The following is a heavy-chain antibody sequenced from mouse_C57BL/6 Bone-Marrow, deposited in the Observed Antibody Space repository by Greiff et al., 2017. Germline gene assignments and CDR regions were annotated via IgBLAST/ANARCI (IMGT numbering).Heavy chain of an antibody. CDR2: IYPGDGDT. Sequence: QVQLQQSGPELVKPGASVKISCKASGYAFSSSWMNWVKQRPGKGLEWIGRIYPGDGDTNYNGKFKGKATLTADKSSSTAYMQLSSLTSEDSAVYVCARNLDSSGYNYAMDYWGQGTSVTVSS. D-gene: IGHD3-2*02. CDR3: ARNLDSSGYNYAMDY. CDR1: GYAFSSSW. V-gene: IGHV1-82*01. J-gene: IGHJ4*01.